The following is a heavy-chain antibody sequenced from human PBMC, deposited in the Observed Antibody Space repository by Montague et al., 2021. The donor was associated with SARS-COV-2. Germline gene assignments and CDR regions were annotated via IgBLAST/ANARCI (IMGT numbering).Heavy chain of an antibody. CDR2: IYYSGST. CDR1: GGAISSSSYY. J-gene: IGHJ6*02. Sequence: SETLSLTCTVSGGAISSSSYYWGWIRQPPGKGLEWIGSIYYSGSTYYNPSLKIRVTISVYTSKNQFSLKLSSVTAADTAVYYCARDTRITMLVVVNRYGMDVWGQGTTVTVSS. D-gene: IGHD3-22*01. CDR3: ARDTRITMLVVVNRYGMDV. V-gene: IGHV4-39*07.